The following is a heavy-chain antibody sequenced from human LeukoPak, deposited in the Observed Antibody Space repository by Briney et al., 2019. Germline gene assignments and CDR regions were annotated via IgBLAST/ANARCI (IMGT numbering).Heavy chain of an antibody. J-gene: IGHJ4*02. CDR2: INPNSGGT. CDR1: GYTFTGYY. V-gene: IGHV1-2*02. CDR3: AVGGYSGYAHFDY. Sequence: ASVKVSCKASGYTFTGYYMHWVRQAPGQGLEWMGWINPNSGGTNYAQRFQGRVTMTRDTSISTAYMELSRLRSDDTAVYYCAVGGYSGYAHFDYWGQGTLVTVSS. D-gene: IGHD5-12*01.